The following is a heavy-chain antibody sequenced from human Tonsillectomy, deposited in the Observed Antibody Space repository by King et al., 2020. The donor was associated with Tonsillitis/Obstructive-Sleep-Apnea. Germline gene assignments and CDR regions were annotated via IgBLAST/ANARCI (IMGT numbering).Heavy chain of an antibody. D-gene: IGHD6-25*01. J-gene: IGHJ4*02. CDR3: ARDGSARDIDY. CDR1: GFTFSPYG. CDR2: IWYDGSCK. V-gene: IGHV3-33*01. Sequence: HVQLVESGGGVVQPGRSLRLSCAASGFTFSPYGMHWVRQAPGKGLEWVASIWYDGSCKVYADSVRGRFTISRDNSKNTLHLQMNSLRAEDTAIYYCARDGSARDIDYWGQGTLVTVSS.